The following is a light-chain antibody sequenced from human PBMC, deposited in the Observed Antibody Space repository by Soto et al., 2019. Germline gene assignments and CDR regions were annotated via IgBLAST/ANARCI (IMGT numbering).Light chain of an antibody. Sequence: DIVMTQSPLSLPVTPGEPASISCRSSQSLLQTNGYNYLDWYLQKPGQSPQLLIYWSSNRASGVPDRFSGSGSGTDFTLKISRVEAEDVGVYYCLQYLQTPCTFGQGTKVEIK. J-gene: IGKJ1*01. CDR1: QSLLQTNGYNY. V-gene: IGKV2-28*01. CDR3: LQYLQTPCT. CDR2: WSS.